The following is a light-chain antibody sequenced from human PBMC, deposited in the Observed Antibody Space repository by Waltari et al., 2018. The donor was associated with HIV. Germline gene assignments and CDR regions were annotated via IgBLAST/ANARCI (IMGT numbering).Light chain of an antibody. CDR1: QNLGDM. CDR3: QCYRDWPPT. V-gene: IGKV3-15*01. CDR2: GAS. Sequence: EIMMRQSPVTLSVSPGDRVTLSCRATQNLGDMLAWYQQTPGQAPRLLIYGASTRATGIPARFSGSGSGTEYTLTISSLQSEDFAIYYCQCYRDWPPTFGQGTKVEIK. J-gene: IGKJ1*01.